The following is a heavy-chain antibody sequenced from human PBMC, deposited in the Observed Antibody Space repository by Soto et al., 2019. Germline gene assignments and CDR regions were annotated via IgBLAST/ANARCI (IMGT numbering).Heavy chain of an antibody. CDR1: GGTFSSYA. CDR2: IIPIFGTA. D-gene: IGHD3-10*01. V-gene: IGHV1-69*13. J-gene: IGHJ4*02. Sequence: ASVKVSCKASGGTFSSYAISWVRQAPGQGLEWMGGIIPIFGTANYAQKFKGRVTITADESTSTAYMELSSLRSEDTAVYYCARHSSGIDDIYYGSGSYLSPFDYWGQGTLVTVSS. CDR3: ARHSSGIDDIYYGSGSYLSPFDY.